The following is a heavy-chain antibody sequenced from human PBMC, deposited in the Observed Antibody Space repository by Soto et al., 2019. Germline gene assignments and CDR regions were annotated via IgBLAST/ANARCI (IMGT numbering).Heavy chain of an antibody. CDR2: IIPIFGTA. CDR3: ARDYYDSSGYYYVYYGMDV. D-gene: IGHD3-22*01. V-gene: IGHV1-69*06. CDR1: GGTFSSYA. J-gene: IGHJ6*02. Sequence: GASVKVSCKASGGTFSSYAISWVRQAPGQGLEWMGGIIPIFGTANYAQKFQGRVTITADKSTSTAYMELSSLRSEDTAVYYCARDYYDSSGYYYVYYGMDVWGQGTTVTVSS.